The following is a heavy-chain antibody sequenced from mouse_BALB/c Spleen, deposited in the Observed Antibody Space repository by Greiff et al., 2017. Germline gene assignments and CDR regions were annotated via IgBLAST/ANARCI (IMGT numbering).Heavy chain of an antibody. CDR3: ARGPGRYYAMDY. J-gene: IGHJ4*01. CDR2: ILPGSGST. V-gene: IGHV1-9*01. CDR1: GYTFSSYW. Sequence: QVQLQPSGAELMKPGASVKISCKATGYTFSSYWIEWVKQRPGHGLEWIGEILPGSGSTNYNEKFKGKATFTADTSSNTAYMQLSSLTSEDSAVYYCARGPGRYYAMDYWGQGTSVTVSS.